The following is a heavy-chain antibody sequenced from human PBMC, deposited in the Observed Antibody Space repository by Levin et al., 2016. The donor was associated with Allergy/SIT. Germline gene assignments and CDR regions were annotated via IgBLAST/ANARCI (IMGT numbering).Heavy chain of an antibody. CDR1: GYTFTSHG. V-gene: IGHV1-18*04. CDR2: ISSYKSNI. CDR3: ARGREWELPGDSYHGMDV. Sequence: ASVKVSCKASGYTFTSHGFSWVRQAPGQGLEWLGWISSYKSNIKYAQKLQGRVTLTTDTSTSTAYMELTTLRSDDTAVYYCARGREWELPGDSYHGMDVWGQGTTVTVSS. D-gene: IGHD1-26*01. J-gene: IGHJ6*02.